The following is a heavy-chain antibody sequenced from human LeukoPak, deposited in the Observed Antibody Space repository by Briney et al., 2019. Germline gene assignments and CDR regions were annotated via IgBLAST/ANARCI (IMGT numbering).Heavy chain of an antibody. CDR1: GGSISSYY. CDR3: ARAPPETGYSYYYYYYGMDV. CDR2: IYYSGST. D-gene: IGHD3-9*01. Sequence: SETPSLTCTVSGGSISSYYWSWIRQPPGKGLEWIGYIYYSGSTNYNPSLKSRVTISVDTSKNQFSLKLSSVTAADTAVYYCARAPPETGYSYYYYYYGMDVWGQGTTVTVSS. V-gene: IGHV4-59*01. J-gene: IGHJ6*02.